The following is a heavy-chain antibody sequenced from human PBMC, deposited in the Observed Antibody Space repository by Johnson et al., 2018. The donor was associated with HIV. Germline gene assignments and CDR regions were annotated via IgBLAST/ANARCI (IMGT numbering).Heavy chain of an antibody. CDR1: GFTFSDYY. V-gene: IGHV3-11*04. CDR2: ISSSGSTI. J-gene: IGHJ3*02. CDR3: AKEGWAAAQEGWGAFDI. Sequence: QVQLVESGGGLVKPGGSLRLSCAASGFTFSDYYMSWIRQAPGKGLEWVSYISSSGSTIYYAASVKGRFTISRDNSKNTLYLQMNSLRAEDTAVYYCAKEGWAAAQEGWGAFDIWGQGTMVTVSS. D-gene: IGHD6-13*01.